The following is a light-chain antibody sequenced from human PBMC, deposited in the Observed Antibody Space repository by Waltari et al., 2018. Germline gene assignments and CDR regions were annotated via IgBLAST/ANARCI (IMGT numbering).Light chain of an antibody. CDR1: RSDVGGYNY. V-gene: IGLV2-14*03. CDR2: DVS. Sequence: QSALTQPASVSGSPGQSITISCTGTRSDVGGYNYVSWYQQYPGKAPILIPYDVSNRPSGVSNRFSGSKSGNTASLTISGLQAEDEADYYCCSYTTSSTLDVVFGGGTKVTVL. J-gene: IGLJ2*01. CDR3: CSYTTSSTLDVV.